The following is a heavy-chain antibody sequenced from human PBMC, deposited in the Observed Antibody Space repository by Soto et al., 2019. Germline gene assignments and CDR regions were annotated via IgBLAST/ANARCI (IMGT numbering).Heavy chain of an antibody. CDR3: AKDRVAARPNYYYYYMDV. V-gene: IGHV3-30*18. D-gene: IGHD6-6*01. CDR1: GFTFSSYG. J-gene: IGHJ6*03. CDR2: ISYDGSNK. Sequence: GGSLRLSCAASGFTFSSYGMHWVRQAPGKGLEWVAVISYDGSNKYYADSVKGRFTISRDNSKNTLYLQMNSLRAEDTAVYYCAKDRVAARPNYYYYYMDVWGKGTTVTVSS.